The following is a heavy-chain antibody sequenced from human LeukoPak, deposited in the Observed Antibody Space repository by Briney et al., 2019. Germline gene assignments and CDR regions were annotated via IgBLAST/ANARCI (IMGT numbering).Heavy chain of an antibody. CDR2: ISSSSNYI. Sequence: GGSLRLSCAASGFTFSSYSMNWVRQAPGKGLEWVSSISSSSNYIYYADSVKGRFIISRNNAWNSLYLQLNSLRAEDTAVYYCATKAVAGLTSYYFDYWGQGTLVTVFS. CDR1: GFTFSSYS. D-gene: IGHD6-19*01. CDR3: ATKAVAGLTSYYFDY. J-gene: IGHJ4*02. V-gene: IGHV3-21*01.